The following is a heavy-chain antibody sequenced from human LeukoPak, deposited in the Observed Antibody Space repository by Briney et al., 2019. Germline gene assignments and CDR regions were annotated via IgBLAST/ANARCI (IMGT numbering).Heavy chain of an antibody. D-gene: IGHD3-9*01. Sequence: GASVKVSCKASGYTFINYGITWVRQAPGQGLEWMGWISGYNGKTNYAQKLQGRVTMTTDTSTSTAYMELRSLRSDDTAVYYCARANYDILTGYRPNIENFDYWGQGTLVTVSS. V-gene: IGHV1-18*01. CDR1: GYTFINYG. CDR2: ISGYNGKT. J-gene: IGHJ4*02. CDR3: ARANYDILTGYRPNIENFDY.